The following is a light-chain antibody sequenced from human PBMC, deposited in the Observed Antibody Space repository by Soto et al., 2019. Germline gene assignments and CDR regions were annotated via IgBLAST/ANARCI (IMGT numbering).Light chain of an antibody. CDR3: QQYNNWPRT. CDR2: VAS. Sequence: EIVMTQSPATLSVSPGERASLSCRASQSIRSNLAWYQQKPGQTPRLLIYVASTRATGIPARFTGSGSGTDFTLTISSLQSEDFAVYYCQQYNNWPRTFGQGTKVEIK. V-gene: IGKV3-15*01. J-gene: IGKJ1*01. CDR1: QSIRSN.